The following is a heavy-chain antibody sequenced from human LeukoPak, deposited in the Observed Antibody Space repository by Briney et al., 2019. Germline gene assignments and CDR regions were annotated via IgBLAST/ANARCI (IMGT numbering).Heavy chain of an antibody. J-gene: IGHJ4*02. CDR3: ARESHCSGGSCYPPFDY. D-gene: IGHD2-15*01. CDR1: GFTFSSYT. V-gene: IGHV3-21*01. CDR2: ISTSSIYI. Sequence: GGSLRLSCAASGFTFSSYTMNWVRQAPGKGLEWVSSISTSSIYIYYADSVKGRFTISRDNAKNSLYLQMNSLRAEDTAVYYCARESHCSGGSCYPPFDYWGQGTLVTVSS.